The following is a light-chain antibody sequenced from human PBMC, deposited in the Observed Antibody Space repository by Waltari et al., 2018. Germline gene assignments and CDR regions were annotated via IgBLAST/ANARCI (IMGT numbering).Light chain of an antibody. Sequence: QSVLTQPPSASAAPGQRVTIPCTGRSSNIGNNYVSWYRQFPGTAPKLLIYEDTERPSGIPGRFSGSKSGTSATLDITGLQAGDEADYYCGTWDSSLSGAVFGGGTHLTVL. CDR2: EDT. V-gene: IGLV1-51*02. CDR1: SSNIGNNY. CDR3: GTWDSSLSGAV. J-gene: IGLJ7*01.